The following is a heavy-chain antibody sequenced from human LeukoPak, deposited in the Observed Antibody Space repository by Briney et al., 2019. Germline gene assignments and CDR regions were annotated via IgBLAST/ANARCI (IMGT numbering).Heavy chain of an antibody. CDR1: GDSISSGDYY. CDR2: ISSSGST. Sequence: SQTLSLTCTVSGDSISSGDYYWSWIRQPAGKGLEWIGRISSSGSTNYNPSLKSRVTISVDTSKNQFSLKLSSVTAADTAVYNCARGQYSSSSVDAWGFDYWGQGTLVTVSS. CDR3: ARGQYSSSSVDAWGFDY. D-gene: IGHD6-6*01. V-gene: IGHV4-61*02. J-gene: IGHJ4*02.